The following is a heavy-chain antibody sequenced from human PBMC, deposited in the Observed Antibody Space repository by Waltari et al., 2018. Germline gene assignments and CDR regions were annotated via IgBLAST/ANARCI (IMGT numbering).Heavy chain of an antibody. D-gene: IGHD2-2*01. V-gene: IGHV1-69*12. CDR3: ARAGGYCSSTSCLAAEYFQH. CDR1: GGTFSSYA. CDR2: IIPIFGTA. Sequence: QVQLVQSGAEVKKPGSSVKVSCKASGGTFSSYAISWVRQAPGQGLEWMGGIIPIFGTANYAQKFQGRVTITADESKSTAYMELSSLRSEDTAVYYCARAGGYCSSTSCLAAEYFQHWGQGTLVTVSS. J-gene: IGHJ1*01.